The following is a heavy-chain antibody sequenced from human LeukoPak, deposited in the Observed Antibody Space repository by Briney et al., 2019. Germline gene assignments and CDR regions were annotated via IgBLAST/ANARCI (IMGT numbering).Heavy chain of an antibody. D-gene: IGHD2-15*01. CDR1: GFTFSSYS. J-gene: IGHJ4*02. V-gene: IGHV3-48*04. CDR2: ISSSSSTI. Sequence: GGSLRLSCAASGFTFSSYSMNWVRQAPGKGLEWVSYISSSSSTIYYADSVKGRFTISRDNAKNSLYLQMNSLRAEDTAVYYCARDLGGYCSGGTCHSDYWGQGTLVTVSS. CDR3: ARDLGGYCSGGTCHSDY.